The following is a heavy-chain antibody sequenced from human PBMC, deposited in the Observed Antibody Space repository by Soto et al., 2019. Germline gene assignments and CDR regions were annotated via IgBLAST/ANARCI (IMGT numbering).Heavy chain of an antibody. CDR2: IYYSGST. CDR1: GGSISSGGYY. V-gene: IGHV4-31*03. CDR3: ARDAGLLNDDYDSSVSQLDY. D-gene: IGHD3-22*01. Sequence: SETLSLTCTVSGGSISSGGYYWSWIRQHPGKGLEWIGYIYYSGSTYYNPSLKSRVTISVDTSKNQFSLKLSSVTAADTAVYYCARDAGLLNDDYDSSVSQLDYWGQGTLVTVSS. J-gene: IGHJ4*02.